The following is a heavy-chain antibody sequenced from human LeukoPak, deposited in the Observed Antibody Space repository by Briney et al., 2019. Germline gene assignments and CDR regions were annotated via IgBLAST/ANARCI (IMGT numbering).Heavy chain of an antibody. V-gene: IGHV4-34*01. CDR3: ARGFRDGYNRPASVSYYYGMDV. CDR2: INHSGST. J-gene: IGHJ6*02. Sequence: SETLSLTCAVYGGSFSGYYWSWIRQPPGKGLEWIGEINHSGSTNYNPSLKSRVTISVDTSKNQFSLKLSSVTAADTAVYYCARGFRDGYNRPASVSYYYGMDVWGQGTTVTVSS. D-gene: IGHD5-24*01. CDR1: GGSFSGYY.